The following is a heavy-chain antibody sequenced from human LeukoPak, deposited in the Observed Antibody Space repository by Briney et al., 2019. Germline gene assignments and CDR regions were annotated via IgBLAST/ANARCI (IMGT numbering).Heavy chain of an antibody. V-gene: IGHV1-2*02. CDR1: GYTFTGYY. J-gene: IGHJ4*02. D-gene: IGHD4-23*01. CDR2: INPNSGVT. Sequence: GASVKVSCKASGYTFTGYYMHWVRQAPGQGLEWMGWINPNSGVTNYAQKIQGRVTMTRDTSISTAYMELSSLRSDDTAVYYCARDLFTLYGGNSGFHFDYWGQGALVTVSS. CDR3: ARDLFTLYGGNSGFHFDY.